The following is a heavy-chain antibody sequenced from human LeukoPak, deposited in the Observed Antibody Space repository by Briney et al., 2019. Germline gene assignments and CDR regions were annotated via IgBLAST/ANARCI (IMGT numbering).Heavy chain of an antibody. CDR3: ARVRYGIAAAGNAFDI. V-gene: IGHV4-59*01. CDR2: IYYSGST. D-gene: IGHD6-13*01. J-gene: IGHJ3*02. Sequence: SETLSLTCTVSGGSISSYYWSWIRQPPGRGLEWIGYIYYSGSTNYNPSLKSQVTISVDTSKNQFSLKLSSVTAADTAVYYCARVRYGIAAAGNAFDIWGQGTMVTVSS. CDR1: GGSISSYY.